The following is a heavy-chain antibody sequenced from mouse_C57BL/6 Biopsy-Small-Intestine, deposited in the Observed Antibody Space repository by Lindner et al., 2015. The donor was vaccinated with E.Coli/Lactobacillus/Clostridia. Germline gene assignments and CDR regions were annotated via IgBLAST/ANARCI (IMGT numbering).Heavy chain of an antibody. J-gene: IGHJ3*01. CDR3: AREDGSSPFAY. V-gene: IGHV1-82*01. Sequence: VQLQESGPELVKSGASVRISCKTSGFAFSSSWMNWVKQRPGKGLEWIGRIYPGDGHTNYNGKFKGKATLTADKSSSTAYMQLSSLTSEDSAVYFCAREDGSSPFAYWGQGTLVTVSA. CDR1: GFAFSSSW. D-gene: IGHD1-1*01. CDR2: IYPGDGHT.